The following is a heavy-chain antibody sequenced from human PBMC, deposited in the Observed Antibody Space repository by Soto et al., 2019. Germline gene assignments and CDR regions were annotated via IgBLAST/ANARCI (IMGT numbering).Heavy chain of an antibody. CDR3: ARVKPEDYYDSSGYYYFDY. J-gene: IGHJ4*02. Sequence: GESLKISCAASGFTFSSYSMNWVSQAPGKGLEWVSSISSSSSYIYYADSVKGRFTISRDNAKNSLYLQMNSLRAEDTAVYYCARVKPEDYYDSSGYYYFDYWGQGTLVTVSS. D-gene: IGHD3-22*01. CDR1: GFTFSSYS. V-gene: IGHV3-21*01. CDR2: ISSSSSYI.